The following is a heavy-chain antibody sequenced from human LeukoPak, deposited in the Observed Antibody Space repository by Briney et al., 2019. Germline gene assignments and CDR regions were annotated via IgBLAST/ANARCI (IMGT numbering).Heavy chain of an antibody. CDR2: ISSSSSYI. D-gene: IGHD1-14*01. CDR3: ARGQHRDYYYYGMDV. J-gene: IGHJ6*02. V-gene: IGHV3-21*01. Sequence: PGGSLRLSCAASGFTFSSYSMNRVRQAPGKGLEWVSSISSSSSYIYYADSVKGRFTISRDNAKNSLYLQMNSLRAEDTAVYYCARGQHRDYYYYGMDVWGQGTTVTVSS. CDR1: GFTFSSYS.